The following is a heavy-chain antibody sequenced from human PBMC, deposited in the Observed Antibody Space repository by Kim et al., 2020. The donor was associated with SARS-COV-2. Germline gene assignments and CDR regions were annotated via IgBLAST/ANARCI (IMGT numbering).Heavy chain of an antibody. D-gene: IGHD3-22*01. V-gene: IGHV1-3*01. CDR3: TRELIVVIIEPYYFDY. J-gene: IGHJ4*02. Sequence: QKFQGRVTITRDTSANTVYMELSSLRSEDTAVYYCTRELIVVIIEPYYFDYWGQGTLVTVSS.